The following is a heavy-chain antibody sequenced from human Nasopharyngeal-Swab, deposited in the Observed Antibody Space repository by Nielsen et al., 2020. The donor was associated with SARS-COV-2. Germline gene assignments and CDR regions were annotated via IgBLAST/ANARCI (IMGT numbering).Heavy chain of an antibody. CDR1: GFTFSSYG. J-gene: IGHJ3*02. Sequence: GASLKISCAASGFTFSSYGMHWVRQAPGKGLEWVAVIWYDGSNKYYADSVKGRFTISRDNSKNTLYLQMNSLRAEDTAVYYCARGPLDIGAFDIWGQGTMVTVSS. CDR3: ARGPLDIGAFDI. D-gene: IGHD5-12*01. V-gene: IGHV3-33*01. CDR2: IWYDGSNK.